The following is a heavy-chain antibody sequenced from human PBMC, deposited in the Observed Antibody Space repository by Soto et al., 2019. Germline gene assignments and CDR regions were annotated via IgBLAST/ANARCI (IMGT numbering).Heavy chain of an antibody. V-gene: IGHV3-48*03. J-gene: IGHJ3*02. Sequence: GGSLRLSCAASGFTFSSYEMNWVRQAPGKGREWVSYISSSGSTIYYADSVKGRFTISRDNAKNSLYLQMDSLRAEDTAVYYCARAPLTRDDAFDIWGQGPMVTVSS. CDR3: ARAPLTRDDAFDI. D-gene: IGHD4-17*01. CDR1: GFTFSSYE. CDR2: ISSSGSTI.